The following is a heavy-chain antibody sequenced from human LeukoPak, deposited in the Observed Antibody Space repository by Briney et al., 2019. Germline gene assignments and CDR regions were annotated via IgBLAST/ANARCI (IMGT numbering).Heavy chain of an antibody. D-gene: IGHD1-26*01. Sequence: GGSLRLSCAASGFTFNHYAMTWVRQAPGRGLEWVSAISGPGYSTHYADSVKGRFTISRDNPKSTVFLQMNSLRAEDTAIYYCAKINREGATTGPGGPGNFDYWGQGTLVTVSS. J-gene: IGHJ4*02. CDR3: AKINREGATTGPGGPGNFDY. CDR2: ISGPGYST. CDR1: GFTFNHYA. V-gene: IGHV3-23*01.